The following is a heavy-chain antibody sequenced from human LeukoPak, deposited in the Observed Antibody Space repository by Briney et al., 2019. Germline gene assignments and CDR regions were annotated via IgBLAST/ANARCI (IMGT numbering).Heavy chain of an antibody. CDR2: LSPNSGDT. CDR3: AGSSCVRSGPFDY. CDR1: LDSCKRYY. V-gene: IGHV1-2*02. D-gene: IGHD1-26*01. J-gene: IGHJ4*02. Sequence: ASVKVSSTGYLDSCKRYYICSGCEAPGQELEWLGWLSPNSGDTKFAQKFQGRVTMTRDASISTAYMKLSSLRSDDTAVYWWAGSSCVRSGPFDYWGQGTLVTVSS.